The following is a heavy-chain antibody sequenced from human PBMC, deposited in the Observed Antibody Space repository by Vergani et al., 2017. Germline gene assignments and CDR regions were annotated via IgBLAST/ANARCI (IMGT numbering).Heavy chain of an antibody. CDR2: INHSGST. CDR3: ARGRKISRSAGACYFDY. CDR1: GGSFSGYY. V-gene: IGHV4-34*01. J-gene: IGHJ4*02. Sequence: QVQLQQWGAGLLKPSETLSLTCAVYGGSFSGYYWSWIRQPPGKGLEWIGEINHSGSTNYNPSLKSRVTISVDTSKNQFSLKLSSVTAADTAVYYFARGRKISRSAGACYFDYWGQGTLVTVSS. D-gene: IGHD3-10*01.